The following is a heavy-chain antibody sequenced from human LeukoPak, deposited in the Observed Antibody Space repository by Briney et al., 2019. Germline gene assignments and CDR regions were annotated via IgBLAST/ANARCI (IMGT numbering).Heavy chain of an antibody. Sequence: SGTLSLTCAVSGGSISSSNWWSWVRQPPGKGLEWIGEIYHSGSTNYNPSLKSRVTISVDKSKNQFSLKLSPVTAADTAVYYCARGVAAAGFTFDYWGQGTLVTVSS. V-gene: IGHV4-4*02. D-gene: IGHD6-13*01. J-gene: IGHJ4*02. CDR1: GGSISSSNW. CDR3: ARGVAAAGFTFDY. CDR2: IYHSGST.